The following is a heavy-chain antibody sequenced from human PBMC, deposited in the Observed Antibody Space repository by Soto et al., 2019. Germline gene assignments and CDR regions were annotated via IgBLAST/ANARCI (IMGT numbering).Heavy chain of an antibody. D-gene: IGHD4-17*01. CDR2: IYYSGST. J-gene: IGHJ4*02. V-gene: IGHV4-59*01. CDR3: AREGPDYGDYAFDY. CDR1: GASISSYY. Sequence: SETLSLTCTVSGASISSYYWSWIRQPPGKGLEWIGYIYYSGSTNYNPSLKSRVTISVDTSKNQFSLKLNSVTAADTAVYYCAREGPDYGDYAFDYWGKGTLVTVSS.